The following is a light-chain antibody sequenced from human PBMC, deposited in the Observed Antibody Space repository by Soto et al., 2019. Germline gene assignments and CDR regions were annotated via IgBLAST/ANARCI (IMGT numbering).Light chain of an antibody. CDR1: PSISSW. CDR3: QQYNSYSPYT. J-gene: IGKJ2*01. CDR2: DLS. V-gene: IGKV1-5*01. Sequence: DIQMTHSPSTLSASVRDRVTITSRASPSISSWLAWYQHKPAKAPKLLIYDLSSLESGIPLRSSSSRSGTESPLTIGSLLPDDFATYYRQQYNSYSPYTFGRGTELEIK.